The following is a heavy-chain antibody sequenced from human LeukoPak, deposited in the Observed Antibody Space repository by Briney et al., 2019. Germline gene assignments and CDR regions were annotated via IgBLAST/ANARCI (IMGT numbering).Heavy chain of an antibody. CDR3: ARERPFDP. CDR2: IKQDGSEK. Sequence: RGESLKISCAASGFTFSSYWMSWVRQAPGKGLEWVADIKQDGSEKYYVDSVKGRFTISRDNAKNSLYLQMNSLRAEDTAVYYCARERPFDPWGQGTLVTVSS. J-gene: IGHJ5*02. D-gene: IGHD1-1*01. V-gene: IGHV3-7*01. CDR1: GFTFSSYW.